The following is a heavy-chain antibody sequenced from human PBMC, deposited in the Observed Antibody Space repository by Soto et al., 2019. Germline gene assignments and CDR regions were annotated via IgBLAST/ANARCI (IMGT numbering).Heavy chain of an antibody. Sequence: EVQLVESGGGLVQPGGSLRLSCAASGFTFSDHYMDWVRQALGKGLEWVGRTRNKANSYTTEYAASVKGRFTVSRDDSKNSLYLQMNSLKTEDTAVYYCARVIVGANYDYWGQGTLVTVSS. D-gene: IGHD1-26*01. V-gene: IGHV3-72*01. CDR2: TRNKANSYTT. CDR3: ARVIVGANYDY. CDR1: GFTFSDHY. J-gene: IGHJ4*02.